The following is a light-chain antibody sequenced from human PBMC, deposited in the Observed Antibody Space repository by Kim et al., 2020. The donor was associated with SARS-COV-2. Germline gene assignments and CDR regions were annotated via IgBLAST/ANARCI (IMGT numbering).Light chain of an antibody. J-gene: IGKJ2*01. CDR3: QQYGSSPRT. CDR2: GAS. CDR1: QSVGYNY. Sequence: LSPGERAILSCRASQSVGYNYLAWFQQKPGQAPRLLVYGASNRATGIPDRFSGSGSGADFTLTISRLEPDDFAVYYCQQYGSSPRTFGQGTKLEI. V-gene: IGKV3-20*01.